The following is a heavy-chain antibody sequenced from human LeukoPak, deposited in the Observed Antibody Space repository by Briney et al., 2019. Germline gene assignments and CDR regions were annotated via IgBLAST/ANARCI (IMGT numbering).Heavy chain of an antibody. CDR2: IYWDDDK. D-gene: IGHD1-14*01. CDR1: GFSLRTSGVG. V-gene: IGHV2-5*02. Sequence: SGPTLVNPTQTLTLTCTFSGFSLRTSGVGVGWIRQPPGKALEWLALIYWDDDKRYSPSLKSRLTITKDTSKNQVVLTMTNMDPVDTATYYCAHLLGHNRDDWFDPWGQGTLVTVSS. J-gene: IGHJ5*02. CDR3: AHLLGHNRDDWFDP.